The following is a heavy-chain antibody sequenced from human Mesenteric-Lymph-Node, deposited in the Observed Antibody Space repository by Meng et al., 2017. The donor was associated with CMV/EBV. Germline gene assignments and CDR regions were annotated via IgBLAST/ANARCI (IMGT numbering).Heavy chain of an antibody. V-gene: IGHV3-52*01. J-gene: IGHJ4*02. D-gene: IGHD6-6*01. CDR3: ARDSSSSTDFDY. Sequence: GESLKISCAASGFTFSSSWMHWVCQAPEKGLEWVADIKCDGSEKYYVDSVKGRLTISRDNAKNSLYLQMNNLRAEDTAVYYCARDSSSSTDFDYWGQGTLVTVSS. CDR1: GFTFSSSW. CDR2: IKCDGSEK.